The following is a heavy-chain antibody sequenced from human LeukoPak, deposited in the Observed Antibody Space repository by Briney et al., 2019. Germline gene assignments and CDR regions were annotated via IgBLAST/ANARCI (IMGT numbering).Heavy chain of an antibody. CDR1: GFTFSTYS. CDR2: VYSGDNT. V-gene: IGHV3-53*01. Sequence: GGSLRLSCTASGFTFSTYSMNWVRQAPGKGLEWVSVVYSGDNTYYADSVKGRFSIPRDNSKNTLYLQMNSLRAEDTAVYYCARGHLTDAFDIWGQGTMVTVS. J-gene: IGHJ3*02. CDR3: ARGHLTDAFDI.